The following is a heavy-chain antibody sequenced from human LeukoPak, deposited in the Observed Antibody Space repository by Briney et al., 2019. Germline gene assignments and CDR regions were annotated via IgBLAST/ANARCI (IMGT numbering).Heavy chain of an antibody. D-gene: IGHD2-21*02. CDR1: GGSISRGGYY. V-gene: IGHV4-31*03. CDR3: ARDCGGDCPHFDY. Sequence: SQTLSLTCTVSGGSISRGGYYWSWIRQHPGKGLEWIGYIYYSGSTYYNPSLKSRVTISVDMSKNQFSLKLSSVTAADTAVYYCARDCGGDCPHFDYWGQGTLVTVSS. CDR2: IYYSGST. J-gene: IGHJ4*02.